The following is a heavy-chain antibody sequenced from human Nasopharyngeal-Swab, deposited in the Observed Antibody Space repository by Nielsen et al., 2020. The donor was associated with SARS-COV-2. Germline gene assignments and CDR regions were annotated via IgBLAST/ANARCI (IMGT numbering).Heavy chain of an antibody. CDR3: ARDSITMVRGVITNYYYYGMDV. Sequence: SETLSLTCAVYGGSFSGYYWSWIRQPPGKGLEWIGEINHSGSTNYNPSLKSRVTISVDTSKNQSSLKLSSVTAADTAVYYCARDSITMVRGVITNYYYYGMDVWGQGTTVTVSS. CDR2: INHSGST. V-gene: IGHV4-34*01. J-gene: IGHJ6*02. CDR1: GGSFSGYY. D-gene: IGHD3-10*01.